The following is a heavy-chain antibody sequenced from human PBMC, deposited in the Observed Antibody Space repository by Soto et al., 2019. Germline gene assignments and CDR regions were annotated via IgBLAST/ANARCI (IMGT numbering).Heavy chain of an antibody. CDR3: ARFTIVGDFDY. J-gene: IGHJ4*02. V-gene: IGHV4-59*01. CDR2: IYYSGST. D-gene: IGHD1-26*01. Sequence: PSETLSLTCTVSGGSISSYYWSWIRQPPGKGLEWIGYIYYSGSTNYNPSLKSRVTISVDTSKNQFSLKLSSVTAADTAVYYCARFTIVGDFDYWAQGTLVNVSS. CDR1: GGSISSYY.